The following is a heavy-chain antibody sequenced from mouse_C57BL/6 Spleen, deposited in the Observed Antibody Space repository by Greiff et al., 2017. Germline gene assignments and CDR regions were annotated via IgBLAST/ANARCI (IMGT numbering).Heavy chain of an antibody. CDR2: IDPSDSYT. D-gene: IGHD1-1*01. CDR1: GYTFTSYW. V-gene: IGHV1-69*01. CDR3: ARSYYGSRKWFAY. J-gene: IGHJ3*01. Sequence: VQLQQPGAELVMPGASVKLSCKASGYTFTSYWMHWVKQRPGQGLEWIGEIDPSDSYTNYNQKFKGKSTLTVDKSSSPAYMQLSSLTSEDSAVYYCARSYYGSRKWFAYWGQGTLVTVSA.